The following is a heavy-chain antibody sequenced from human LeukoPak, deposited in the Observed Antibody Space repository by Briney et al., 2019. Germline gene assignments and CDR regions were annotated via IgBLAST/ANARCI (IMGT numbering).Heavy chain of an antibody. Sequence: ASVKVSCKASGYTFTSYAMNWVRQAPGQGPEWMGWINTNTGNPTYAQGFTGRFVFSLDTSVSTAYLQISSLKAEDTAVYYCARGPLRLAPPHYYGMDVWGQGTTVTVSS. CDR1: GYTFTSYA. CDR2: INTNTGNP. CDR3: ARGPLRLAPPHYYGMDV. J-gene: IGHJ6*02. V-gene: IGHV7-4-1*02.